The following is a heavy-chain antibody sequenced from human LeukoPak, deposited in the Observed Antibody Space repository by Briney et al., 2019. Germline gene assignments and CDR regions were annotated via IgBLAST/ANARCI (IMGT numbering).Heavy chain of an antibody. CDR3: AGYYYDFRSGYADY. Sequence: PGGSLRLSCAASGFTFSSYGMHWVRQAPGKGLEWVAFIRYDGSNKYYADSVKGRFTISRDNSKNTLYLQMNSLRAEDTAVYYCAGYYYDFRSGYADYWGQGTLVTVSS. CDR1: GFTFSSYG. V-gene: IGHV3-30*02. CDR2: IRYDGSNK. J-gene: IGHJ4*02. D-gene: IGHD3-3*01.